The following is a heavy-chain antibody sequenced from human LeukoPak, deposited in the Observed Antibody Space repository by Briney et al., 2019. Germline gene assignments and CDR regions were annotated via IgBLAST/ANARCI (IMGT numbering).Heavy chain of an antibody. CDR1: GYTFTSYD. CDR2: MSPNSGDT. CDR3: ARGPPNWGYDS. D-gene: IGHD7-27*01. J-gene: IGHJ4*02. Sequence: ASVKVSCKASGYTFTSYDFNWVRQATGQRPEWMGWMSPNSGDTGYAQKFQDRVTMTRNTSISTAYMELSSLRSDDTAVYYCARGPPNWGYDSWGPGTLVTVSS. V-gene: IGHV1-8*01.